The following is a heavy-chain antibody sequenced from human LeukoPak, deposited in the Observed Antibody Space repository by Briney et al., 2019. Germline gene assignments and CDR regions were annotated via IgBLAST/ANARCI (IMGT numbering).Heavy chain of an antibody. CDR3: ARDFNFWSGYQPDYHYYCIDV. CDR2: ISGNSDTI. CDR1: GVSFCDNY. Sequence: GGSLRLSCAESGVSFCDNYMRWGRQAPEGGGEWGSLISGNSDTIYYADSVKGRFSISRHNAKTSLQLQMNSLRAEDAAMYYCARDFNFWSGYQPDYHYYCIDVWGQGTTVSVSS. D-gene: IGHD3-3*01. V-gene: IGHV3-11*01. J-gene: IGHJ6*02.